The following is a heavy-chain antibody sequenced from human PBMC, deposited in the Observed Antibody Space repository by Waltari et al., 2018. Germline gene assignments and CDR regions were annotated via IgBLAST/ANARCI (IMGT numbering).Heavy chain of an antibody. CDR2: INPNSGGT. D-gene: IGHD3-22*01. V-gene: IGHV1-2*02. CDR3: ARGRYYDSSGYLRAAFDI. Sequence: QVQLVQSGAEVKKPGASVKVSCKASGYTFTGYYMHWVRQAPGQGLEWKGWINPNSGGTNYAQKFQGRVTMTRDTSISTAYMELSRLRSDDTAVYYCARGRYYDSSGYLRAAFDIWGQGTMVTVSS. J-gene: IGHJ3*02. CDR1: GYTFTGYY.